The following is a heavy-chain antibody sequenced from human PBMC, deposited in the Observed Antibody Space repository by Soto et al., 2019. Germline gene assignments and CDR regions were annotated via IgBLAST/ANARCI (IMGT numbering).Heavy chain of an antibody. CDR1: GGSISSGDYY. V-gene: IGHV4-30-4*01. D-gene: IGHD6-13*01. CDR3: ARSSSRGEYYFDY. Sequence: SETLSLTCTVSGGSISSGDYYWSWIRQPPGKGLEWIGYIYYSGSTYYNPSLKSRVTISVDTSKNQFSLKLSSVTAADTAVYYCARSSSRGEYYFDYWGQGTLVTVSS. CDR2: IYYSGST. J-gene: IGHJ4*02.